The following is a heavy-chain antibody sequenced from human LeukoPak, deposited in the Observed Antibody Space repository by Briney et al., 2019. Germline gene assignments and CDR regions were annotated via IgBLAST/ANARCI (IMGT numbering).Heavy chain of an antibody. Sequence: TGGSLRLSCAASGFTFSSYSMNWVRQAPGKGLEWVSSISSSSSYIYYADSVKGRFTISRDNAKNSLYLQMNSLRAEDTAVYYCVRGAEYSSSPSWFDPWGQGTLVTVSS. CDR1: GFTFSSYS. V-gene: IGHV3-21*06. J-gene: IGHJ5*02. D-gene: IGHD6-13*01. CDR3: VRGAEYSSSPSWFDP. CDR2: ISSSSSYI.